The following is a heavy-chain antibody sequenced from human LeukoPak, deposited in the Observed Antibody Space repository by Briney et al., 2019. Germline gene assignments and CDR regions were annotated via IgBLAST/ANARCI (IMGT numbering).Heavy chain of an antibody. CDR1: GGSFSGYY. J-gene: IGHJ5*02. CDR3: ARGCLGELSLLSWFDP. D-gene: IGHD3-16*02. V-gene: IGHV4-34*01. Sequence: PSETLSLTCAVYGGSFSGYYWSWIRQPPGKGLEWIGEINHSGSTNYNPSLKSRVTISVDTSKNQFSLKLSSVTAADTAVYYCARGCLGELSLLSWFDPWGQGTLVTVSS. CDR2: INHSGST.